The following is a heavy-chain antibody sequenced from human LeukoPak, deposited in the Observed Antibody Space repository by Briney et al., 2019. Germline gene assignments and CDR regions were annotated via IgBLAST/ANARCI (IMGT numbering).Heavy chain of an antibody. CDR2: IYHSGST. CDR1: GYSISSGYY. J-gene: IGHJ3*02. V-gene: IGHV4-38-2*02. CDR3: ASVSDAFDI. D-gene: IGHD5/OR15-5a*01. Sequence: PSETLSLTCTVSGYSISSGYYWGWIRQPPGKGLEWIGSIYHSGSTYYNPSLKSRVTISVDTSKNQFSLKLSSVTAADTAVYYCASVSDAFDIWGQGTMVTVSS.